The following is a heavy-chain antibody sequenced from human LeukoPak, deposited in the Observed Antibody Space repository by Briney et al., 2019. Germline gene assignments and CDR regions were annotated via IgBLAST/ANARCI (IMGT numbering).Heavy chain of an antibody. CDR2: IHSSGNI. V-gene: IGHV4-4*07. CDR1: GGSINGRY. CDR3: ARVASGWYYFDY. Sequence: KPSETLSLTCTVSGGSINGRYWSWIRQPAGKGLECIGRIHSSGNINYNSSRRSRVTMSVDTSKNQFSLNLTSVTAADTAVYYCARVASGWYYFDYWGQGTLVTVSS. D-gene: IGHD6-19*01. J-gene: IGHJ4*02.